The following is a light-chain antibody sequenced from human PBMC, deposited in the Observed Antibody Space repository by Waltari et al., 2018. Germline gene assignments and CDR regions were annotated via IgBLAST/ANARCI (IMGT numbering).Light chain of an antibody. V-gene: IGKV3-20*01. CDR1: QSVGRA. CDR3: QKYERLPAT. J-gene: IGKJ1*01. Sequence: EIVLTQSPGTLSLSPGERATLSCRASQSVGRALVWYQQKPGQAPRLLIYDTSTRAAGTPDRLSGSGFGTDFSLTISRLEPEDFAVYYCQKYERLPATFGQGTKVEIK. CDR2: DTS.